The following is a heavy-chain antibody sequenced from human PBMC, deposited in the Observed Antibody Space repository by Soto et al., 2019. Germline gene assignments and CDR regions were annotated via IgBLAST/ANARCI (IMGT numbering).Heavy chain of an antibody. D-gene: IGHD3-10*01. CDR2: IYYSGST. J-gene: IGHJ4*02. Sequence: SETLSLTCTVSGGSISSYYWSWIRQPPGKGLEWIGYIYYSGSTNYNPSLKSRVTISLDTSKNQFSLKLSSVTAADTAVYYCARQVVDGTVAGTGSLDYWGQGTLVTVSS. CDR3: ARQVVDGTVAGTGSLDY. V-gene: IGHV4-59*08. CDR1: GGSISSYY.